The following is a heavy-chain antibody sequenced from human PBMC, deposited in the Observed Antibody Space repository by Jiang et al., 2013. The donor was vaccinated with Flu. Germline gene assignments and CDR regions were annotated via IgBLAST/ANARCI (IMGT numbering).Heavy chain of an antibody. CDR1: GYSFTNYW. J-gene: IGHJ4*02. CDR2: IYPGDSNA. CDR3: TRALNGLFYFDY. V-gene: IGHV5-51*01. D-gene: IGHD3/OR15-3a*01. Sequence: PGESLKMSCQGSGYSFTNYWIGWVRQMPGKGLEWMGIIYPGDSNAKYNPPFQGQVSISVDKSISTAYLQWSSLKASDTAMYYCTRALNGLFYFDYWGQGTPVTVSS.